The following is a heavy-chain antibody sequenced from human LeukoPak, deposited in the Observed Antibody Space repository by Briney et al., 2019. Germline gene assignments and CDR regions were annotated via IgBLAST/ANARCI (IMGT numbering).Heavy chain of an antibody. J-gene: IGHJ4*02. CDR3: ARHDSSGYYLEY. CDR1: GGSFSGYY. V-gene: IGHV4-34*01. Sequence: SETLSLTCAVYGGSFSGYYWSWIRQPPGKGLEWIGEINHSGSTNYNPSLKSRVTISVDTSKNQFSLKLSSVTAAGTAVYYRARHDSSGYYLEYWGQGTLVTVSS. D-gene: IGHD3-22*01. CDR2: INHSGST.